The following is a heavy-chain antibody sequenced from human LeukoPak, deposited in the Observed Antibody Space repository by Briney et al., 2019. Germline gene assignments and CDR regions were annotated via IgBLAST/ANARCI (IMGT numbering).Heavy chain of an antibody. CDR1: GFTFSSYA. V-gene: IGHV3-23*01. CDR3: ANEVYYGSGSYIY. J-gene: IGHJ4*02. Sequence: PGGSLRLSCAASGFTFSSYAMSWVRQAPGKGLEWVSAISGSGGSTYYADYVKGRFTISRDNSKNTLYLQMNSLRAEDTAVYYCANEVYYGSGSYIYWGQGTLVTVSS. D-gene: IGHD3-10*01. CDR2: ISGSGGST.